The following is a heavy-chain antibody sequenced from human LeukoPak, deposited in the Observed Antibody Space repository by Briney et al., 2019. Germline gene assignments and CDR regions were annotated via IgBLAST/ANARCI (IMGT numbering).Heavy chain of an antibody. CDR2: IYYTGSI. J-gene: IGHJ4*02. Sequence: SETLSLTCTVSGGSVSSGSYYWSWIRQPPGKGLEWIGYIYYTGSIKYNPSLKSRVTISVDTSKNQFSLKLYSVTAADTAVYYCARVGFADVVATIGFYFDYWGQGTLVTVSS. CDR3: ARVGFADVVATIGFYFDY. V-gene: IGHV4-61*01. D-gene: IGHD5-12*01. CDR1: GGSVSSGSYY.